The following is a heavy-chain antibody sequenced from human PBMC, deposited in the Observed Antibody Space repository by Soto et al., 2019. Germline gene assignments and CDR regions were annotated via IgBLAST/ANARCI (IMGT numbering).Heavy chain of an antibody. V-gene: IGHV3-33*01. Sequence: QVQLVESGGGVVQPGRSLRLSCAASGFTFSSYGMHWVRQAPGKGLEWVAVIWYDGSNKYYADSVKGRFTISRDNSKNTVYLQMNSLRAEDTAVYYCAGRPYGDYIDYWGQGTLVTVSS. CDR1: GFTFSSYG. J-gene: IGHJ4*02. D-gene: IGHD4-17*01. CDR2: IWYDGSNK. CDR3: AGRPYGDYIDY.